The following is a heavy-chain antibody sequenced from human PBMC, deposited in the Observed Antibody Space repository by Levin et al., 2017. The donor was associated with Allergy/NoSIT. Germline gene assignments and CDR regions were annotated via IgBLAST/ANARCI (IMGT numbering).Heavy chain of an antibody. CDR3: AKGSAPGGWVNGYYFDF. Sequence: GASVKVSCKASGFTFTDYYIHWVRQAPGQGLEWMGWINPNSAGTNSAQKFQGRVTMTRDTSISTAYMELSRLRSDDTAVYYCAKGSAPGGWVNGYYFDFWGQGTLVTVSS. CDR1: GFTFTDYY. J-gene: IGHJ4*02. D-gene: IGHD6-19*01. V-gene: IGHV1-2*02. CDR2: INPNSAGT.